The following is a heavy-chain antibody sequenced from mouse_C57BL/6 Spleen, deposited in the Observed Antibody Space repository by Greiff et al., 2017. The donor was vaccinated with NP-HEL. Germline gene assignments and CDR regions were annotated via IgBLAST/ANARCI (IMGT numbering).Heavy chain of an antibody. CDR3: VPFYYEAMDY. D-gene: IGHD2-4*01. Sequence: EVQLQQSGPELVKPGASVKISCKASGYSFTGYYMNWVKQSPEKSLEWIGEINPSTGGTTYNQKFKAKATLTVDKSSSTAYMQLKSLTSEDSAVYYCVPFYYEAMDYWGQGTSVTVSS. J-gene: IGHJ4*01. CDR2: INPSTGGT. V-gene: IGHV1-42*01. CDR1: GYSFTGYY.